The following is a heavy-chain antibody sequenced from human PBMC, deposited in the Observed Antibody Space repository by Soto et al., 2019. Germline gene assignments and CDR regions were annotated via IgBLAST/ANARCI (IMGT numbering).Heavy chain of an antibody. V-gene: IGHV3-9*01. CDR2: ISWNSGSI. Sequence: GGSLRLSCAASGFTFDDYAMHWVRQAPGKGQERVSGISWNSGSIGYADSVKGRFTISRDNAKNSLYLQVNSLRAEDTALYYCAKDKYGDYYYYYYMDVWGKGTTVTVSS. CDR1: GFTFDDYA. J-gene: IGHJ6*03. CDR3: AKDKYGDYYYYYYMDV. D-gene: IGHD4-17*01.